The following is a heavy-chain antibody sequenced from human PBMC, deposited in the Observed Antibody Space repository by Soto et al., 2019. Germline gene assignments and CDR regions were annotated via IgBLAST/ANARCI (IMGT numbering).Heavy chain of an antibody. D-gene: IGHD4-17*01. CDR3: ARIDDYGDYVTDY. CDR1: GFTFNTHG. CDR2: IWYDGSQT. J-gene: IGHJ4*02. Sequence: GGSLRLSCASSGFTFNTHGMHWVRQAPGKGREWVAVIWYDGSQTYYADFVMGRFTISSDNSQTTLYLQMTSLRAEDTAVYYCARIDDYGDYVTDYWGQGALVTVSS. V-gene: IGHV3-33*01.